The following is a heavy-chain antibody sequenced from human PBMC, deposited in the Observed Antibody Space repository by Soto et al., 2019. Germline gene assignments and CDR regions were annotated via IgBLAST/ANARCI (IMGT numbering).Heavy chain of an antibody. J-gene: IGHJ6*02. CDR2: IYWDDDK. CDR1: GFSLSTSGVG. D-gene: IGHD2-15*01. CDR3: AYLTCHGGRCFWLSRSGKDI. V-gene: IGHV2-5*02. Sequence: QITLKESGPTLVKPTQTLTLTCTFSGFSLSTSGVGVAWIRQPPGKALEWLALIYWDDDKRYRPSLESRLTITKDTSKNQVLLTMTNMDFVHIVTYYSAYLTCHGGRCFWLSRSGKDIWGQGTTVIVTS.